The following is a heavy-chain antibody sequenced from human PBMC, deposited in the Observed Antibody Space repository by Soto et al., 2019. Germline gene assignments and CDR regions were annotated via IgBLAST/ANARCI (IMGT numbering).Heavy chain of an antibody. J-gene: IGHJ5*02. Sequence: ASVKVSCKASGGTFSSYAISWVRQAPGQGLEWMGGIIPIFGTANYAQKFQGRVTITADESTSTAYMELSSLRSEDTAVYYCARVARSSWYLGDNWFDPWGQGTLVTVSS. CDR1: GGTFSSYA. V-gene: IGHV1-69*13. CDR3: ARVARSSWYLGDNWFDP. D-gene: IGHD6-13*01. CDR2: IIPIFGTA.